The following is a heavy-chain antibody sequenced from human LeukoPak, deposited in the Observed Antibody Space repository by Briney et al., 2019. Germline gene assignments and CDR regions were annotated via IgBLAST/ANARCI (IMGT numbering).Heavy chain of an antibody. J-gene: IGHJ4*02. CDR2: IYYSGST. Sequence: SETLSLTCTVSGGSISSYYWSWIRQPPGKGLEWIGYIYYSGSTNYNPSLKSRVTISVDTSKNHFSLKLSSVTAADTAVYYCARRGRYYDILTGYPDYYFDYWGQGTLVTVSS. D-gene: IGHD3-9*01. CDR1: GGSISSYY. V-gene: IGHV4-59*08. CDR3: ARRGRYYDILTGYPDYYFDY.